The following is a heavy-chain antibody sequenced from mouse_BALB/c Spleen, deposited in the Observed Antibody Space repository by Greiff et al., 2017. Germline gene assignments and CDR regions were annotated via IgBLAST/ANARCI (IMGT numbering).Heavy chain of an antibody. CDR1: GYSFTGYN. J-gene: IGHJ3*01. V-gene: IGHV1S135*01. D-gene: IGHD2-9*01. CDR2: IDPYNGGT. Sequence: EVKLQESGPELVKPGASVKISCKASGYSFTGYNMYWVKQSHRKSLEWIGYIDPYNGGTSYNQKSKGKDTLTVDKSSSTAYMHLNSLTSEDSAIYYCTRTYYGYGDEDGDWFAYWGQGTLVTVSA. CDR3: TRTYYGYGDEDGDWFAY.